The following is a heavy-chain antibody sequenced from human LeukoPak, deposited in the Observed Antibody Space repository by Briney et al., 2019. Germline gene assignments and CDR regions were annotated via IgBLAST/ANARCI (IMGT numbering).Heavy chain of an antibody. CDR2: ISRNSRHV. D-gene: IGHD1-26*01. CDR1: GFTFRDYS. V-gene: IGHV3-21*01. J-gene: IGHJ1*01. Sequence: PGGSPRLSCAASGFTFRDYSMNWVRQAPGKGLEWVSSISRNSRHVYYGGSVWGRFTISRDDARNFLFLEMNSLRADDMAVYYCVRDFMGMGGTTAYLHYWGQGTLVTVSS. CDR3: VRDFMGMGGTTAYLHY.